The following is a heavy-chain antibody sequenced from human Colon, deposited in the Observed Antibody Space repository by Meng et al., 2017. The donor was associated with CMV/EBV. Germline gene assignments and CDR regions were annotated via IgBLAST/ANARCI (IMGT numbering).Heavy chain of an antibody. Sequence: YAFTDHWIHLVRQAPGQGLEWIGVINPTGTSTLYSHQVQGRLTLTTDTSTGTAYMDLSSLRSDDTAVYYCARDSSNVKTWWLDPWGQGTLVTVSS. V-gene: IGHV1-46*01. CDR1: YAFTDHW. CDR2: INPTGTST. J-gene: IGHJ5*02. D-gene: IGHD2-8*01. CDR3: ARDSSNVKTWWLDP.